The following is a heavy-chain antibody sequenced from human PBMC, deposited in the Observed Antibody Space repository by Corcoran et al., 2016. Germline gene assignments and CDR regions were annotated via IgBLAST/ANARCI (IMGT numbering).Heavy chain of an antibody. CDR2: INPSGGST. V-gene: IGHV1-46*01. J-gene: IGHJ6*02. CDR3: ARASSNPGDDYCWGSYLYYCGMDV. D-gene: IGHD3-16*02. Sequence: QVQLVQSGAEVKKPGASVKVSCKASGYTFTSYYMHWVRQAPGQGLEWMGIINPSGGSTSYAQKFQGRVTMTRETSTSTDYMELSSVRSEDTAVYYCARASSNPGDDYCWGSYLYYCGMDVWGQGTTVTVSS. CDR1: GYTFTSYY.